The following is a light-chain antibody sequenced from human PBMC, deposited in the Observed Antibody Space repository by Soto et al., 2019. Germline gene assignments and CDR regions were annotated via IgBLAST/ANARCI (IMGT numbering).Light chain of an antibody. V-gene: IGKV3-20*01. J-gene: IGKJ5*01. Sequence: ELVMTQSPATLSVSPGERATLSCRASERLSSVYLAWYQQRPGQPPRLLIYGASNRATGIPDRFSGSGSGTDFTLIINRLEPEDVAIYYCQQYGGSPRITFGQGTRLEIK. CDR1: ERLSSVY. CDR3: QQYGGSPRIT. CDR2: GAS.